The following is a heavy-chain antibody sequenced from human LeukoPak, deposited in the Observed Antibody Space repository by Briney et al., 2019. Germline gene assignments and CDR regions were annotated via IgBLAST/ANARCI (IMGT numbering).Heavy chain of an antibody. D-gene: IGHD3-10*01. J-gene: IGHJ5*02. CDR2: MNPNSGNT. CDR1: GYSFTGYY. V-gene: IGHV1-8*02. CDR3: ARGSVTMVRGVIKNWFDP. Sequence: ASVKVSCKTSGYSFTGYYMHWVRQAPGQGLEWMGWMNPNSGNTGYAQKFQGRVTMTRNTSISTAYMELSSLGSEDTAAYYCARGSVTMVRGVIKNWFDPWGQGTLVTVSS.